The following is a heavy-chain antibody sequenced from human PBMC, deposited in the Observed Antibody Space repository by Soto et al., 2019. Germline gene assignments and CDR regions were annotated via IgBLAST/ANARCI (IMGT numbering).Heavy chain of an antibody. D-gene: IGHD2-15*01. J-gene: IGHJ4*02. CDR3: LMLGYCSGGSCYSYILFDY. CDR2: IYYSGST. CDR1: GGSISSSSYY. Sequence: QLQLQESGPGLVKPSETLSLTCTVSGGSISSSSYYWGWIRQPPGKGLEWIGSIYYSGSTYYNPSLKSRVTISVDTSKNQFSLKLSSVTAADTAVYYCLMLGYCSGGSCYSYILFDYWGQGTLVTVSS. V-gene: IGHV4-39*01.